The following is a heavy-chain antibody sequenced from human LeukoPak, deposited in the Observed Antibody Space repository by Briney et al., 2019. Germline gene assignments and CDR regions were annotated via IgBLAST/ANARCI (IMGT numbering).Heavy chain of an antibody. CDR2: INHSGST. D-gene: IGHD2-21*02. V-gene: IGHV4-34*01. CDR3: ARGTVVTPFDY. CDR1: GGSFSGYY. Sequence: SETPSLTCAVYGGSFSGYYWSWIRQPPGKGLEWIGEINHSGSTNYNPSLKSRVTISVDTSKNQFSLKLSSVTAADTAVYYCARGTVVTPFDYWGQGTLVTVSS. J-gene: IGHJ4*02.